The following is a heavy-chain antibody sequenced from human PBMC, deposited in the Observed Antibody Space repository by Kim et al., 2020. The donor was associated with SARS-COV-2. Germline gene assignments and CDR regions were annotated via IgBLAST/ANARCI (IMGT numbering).Heavy chain of an antibody. J-gene: IGHJ4*02. Sequence: SETLSLTCTVSGGSISSSSYYWGWIRQPPGKGLEWIGSIYYSGSTYYNPSLKSRVTISVDTSKNQFSLKLSSVTAADTAVYYCARIVGANYYFDYWGQGTLVTVSS. V-gene: IGHV4-39*01. CDR3: ARIVGANYYFDY. CDR1: GGSISSSSYY. D-gene: IGHD1-26*01. CDR2: IYYSGST.